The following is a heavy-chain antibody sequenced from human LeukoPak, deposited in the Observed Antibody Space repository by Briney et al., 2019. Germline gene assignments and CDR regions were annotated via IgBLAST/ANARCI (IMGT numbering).Heavy chain of an antibody. J-gene: IGHJ4*02. Sequence: GGSLKLSCAASGCTFSGSAIHWVRQASGKELELLGRIDTKADNYATAYAASVTGGFSVSRDDSTHTAYLQLNSLKTEDTAVYYCTRLDYTTTWYGFDDWGQGTLVTVSS. V-gene: IGHV3-73*01. D-gene: IGHD6-13*01. CDR3: TRLDYTTTWYGFDD. CDR1: GCTFSGSA. CDR2: IDTKADNYAT.